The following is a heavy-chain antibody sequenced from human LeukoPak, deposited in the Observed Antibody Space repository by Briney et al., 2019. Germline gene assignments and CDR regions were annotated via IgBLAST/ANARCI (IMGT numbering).Heavy chain of an antibody. CDR2: ISAYNGNT. Sequence: ASVKVSCKASGYTFTSYGISWVRQAPGQGLEWMGWISAYNGNTNYAQKLQGRVTMTTDTSTSTAYMELRSLRSDDTAVYYCASCSGGSCLGYFDYWGQGTLVTVSS. D-gene: IGHD2-15*01. J-gene: IGHJ4*02. CDR1: GYTFTSYG. CDR3: ASCSGGSCLGYFDY. V-gene: IGHV1-18*01.